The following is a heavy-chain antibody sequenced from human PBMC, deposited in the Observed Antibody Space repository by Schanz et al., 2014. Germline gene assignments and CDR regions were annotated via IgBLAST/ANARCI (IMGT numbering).Heavy chain of an antibody. Sequence: EVQLVESGGAVVQPGGSLRLSCAASGFTFSNHALSWVRQAPGKGLEWVSGIGGSGDSTHYADSVKGRFTISRDNSKNTLDLQMNSLRAEDTAIYYCAKDLAAVGVFDYWGQGSLVTVSP. J-gene: IGHJ4*02. CDR1: GFTFSNHA. D-gene: IGHD6-13*01. CDR3: AKDLAAVGVFDY. CDR2: IGGSGDST. V-gene: IGHV3-23*04.